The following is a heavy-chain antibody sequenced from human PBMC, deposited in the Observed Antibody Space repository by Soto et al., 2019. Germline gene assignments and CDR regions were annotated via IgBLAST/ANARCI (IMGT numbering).Heavy chain of an antibody. J-gene: IGHJ4*02. D-gene: IGHD3-3*01. CDR1: GFTFSSYA. CDR3: AKGGYYDFWSGYFDY. CDR2: ISGSGGST. Sequence: EVQLLESGGGLVQPGGSLSLSCAASGFTFSSYAMSWVRQAPGKGLEWVSAISGSGGSTYYADSVKGRFTISRDNSKNTLYLQMNSLRAEDTAVYYCAKGGYYDFWSGYFDYWGQGTLVTVSS. V-gene: IGHV3-23*01.